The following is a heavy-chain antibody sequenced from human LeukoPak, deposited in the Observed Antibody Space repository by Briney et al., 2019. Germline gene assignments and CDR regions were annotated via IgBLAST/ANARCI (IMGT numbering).Heavy chain of an antibody. CDR2: INPNSGGT. D-gene: IGHD4-17*01. CDR3: ARSGAYGDYVDY. Sequence: ASVKVSCKASGYTFTGYYMHWVRQAPGQGLEWMGWINPNSGGTNYAQKFQGRVTMTRDTPISTAYMELSRLRSDDTAVYYCARSGAYGDYVDYWGQGTLVTVSS. J-gene: IGHJ4*02. CDR1: GYTFTGYY. V-gene: IGHV1-2*02.